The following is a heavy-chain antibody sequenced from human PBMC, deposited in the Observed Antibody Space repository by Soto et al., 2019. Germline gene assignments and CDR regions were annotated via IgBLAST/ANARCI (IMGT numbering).Heavy chain of an antibody. CDR2: ISSSSSYI. CDR3: ARDRGQQLVLYYYYGMEV. V-gene: IGHV3-21*01. J-gene: IGHJ6*01. CDR1: VFTFSSYS. D-gene: IGHD6-13*01. Sequence: VGSLRLSCASSVFTFSSYSMNWVRHSPGKWLEWVSSISSSSSYIYYADSVKGRFTISRDNAKNSLYLQMNSLRAEDTAVYYCARDRGQQLVLYYYYGMEVLGQATTVIVS.